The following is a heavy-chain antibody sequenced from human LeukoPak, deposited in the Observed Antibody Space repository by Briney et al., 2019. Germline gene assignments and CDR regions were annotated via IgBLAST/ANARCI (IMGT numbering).Heavy chain of an antibody. J-gene: IGHJ5*02. CDR3: ARSYCCAYCGGDCSRNWFDP. CDR1: GFTFSSYA. D-gene: IGHD2-21*02. Sequence: GRSLRLSCAASGFTFSSYAMHWVRQAPGKGLEWVAVISYDGSNKYYADSVKGRFTISRDNSKNTLYLRMNSLRAEDTAVYYCARSYCCAYCGGDCSRNWFDPWGQGTLVTVSS. CDR2: ISYDGSNK. V-gene: IGHV3-30-3*01.